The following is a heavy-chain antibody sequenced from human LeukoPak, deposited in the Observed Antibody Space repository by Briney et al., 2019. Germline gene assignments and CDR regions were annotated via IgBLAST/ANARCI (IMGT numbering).Heavy chain of an antibody. Sequence: GSSVKVSCKTSGIIFSGDGITWVRQAPGQGLEWMGGIIPRFGKANYPQKFQGRITITADESTSTAYMELSSLRSEDTAVYFCARVQMATTINNFYFDYWGPGTLVTVSS. V-gene: IGHV1-69*01. CDR1: GIIFSGDG. CDR2: IIPRFGKA. CDR3: ARVQMATTINNFYFDY. J-gene: IGHJ4*02. D-gene: IGHD5-24*01.